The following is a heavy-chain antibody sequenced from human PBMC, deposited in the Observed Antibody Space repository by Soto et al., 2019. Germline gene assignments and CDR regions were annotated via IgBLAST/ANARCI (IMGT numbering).Heavy chain of an antibody. CDR3: ARDPAIVVVPGASFNWFDP. CDR2: ISGGGGTI. J-gene: IGHJ5*02. V-gene: IGHV3-11*01. D-gene: IGHD2-2*01. Sequence: QVQLVESGGGLVKPGGSLRLSCAASGFTFSDSYMSWIRQAPGKGLEWLSYISGGGGTIYYADSVKGRFTISRDNAKNSLYLQMNSLRVEDTAVYYCARDPAIVVVPGASFNWFDPWGQGTLVTVSS. CDR1: GFTFSDSY.